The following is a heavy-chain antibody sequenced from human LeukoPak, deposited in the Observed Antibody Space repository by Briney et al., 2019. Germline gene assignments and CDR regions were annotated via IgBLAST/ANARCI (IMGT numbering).Heavy chain of an antibody. Sequence: GGSLRLSCAASGFTFSNYGMHWVRQVPGKGLEWVAVIWHDGSEKYYEDSVKGRFTISRDNSKNTLYLQMNSLRAEDTAVYYCARPSSGWYFRSAFDIWGQGTMVTVSS. J-gene: IGHJ3*02. D-gene: IGHD6-19*01. CDR2: IWHDGSEK. CDR1: GFTFSNYG. CDR3: ARPSSGWYFRSAFDI. V-gene: IGHV3-33*01.